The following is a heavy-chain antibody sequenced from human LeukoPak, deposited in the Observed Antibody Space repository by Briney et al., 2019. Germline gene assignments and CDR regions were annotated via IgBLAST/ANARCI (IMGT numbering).Heavy chain of an antibody. V-gene: IGHV3-30*02. CDR2: IRYDGSNK. CDR1: GFTFSSYG. CDR3: AKDEGVSAMTRYFQR. J-gene: IGHJ1*01. D-gene: IGHD2-21*02. Sequence: PGGSLRLSCGASGFTFSSYGMHWVRQAPGKGLEWVAFIRYDGSNKYYADSVKGRFTISRDNSKNTLYLQMNSLRAEDTAVYYCAKDEGVSAMTRYFQRWGQGTLVTVSS.